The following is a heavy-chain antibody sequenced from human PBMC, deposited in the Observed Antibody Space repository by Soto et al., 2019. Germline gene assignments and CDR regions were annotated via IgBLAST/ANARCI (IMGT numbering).Heavy chain of an antibody. CDR3: ARGGGWVGEASFDS. CDR1: GYTFTSYT. J-gene: IGHJ4*02. CDR2: INAGNGRE. V-gene: IGHV1-3*01. D-gene: IGHD3-10*01. Sequence: QVQLEQSGAEVKKPGASVKVSCKTSGYTFTSYTLHWVRQAPGQGLEWMGWINAGNGREKYSQRFQDRVSLSTDKSATPGYMELRSLRSEDTEMYFCARGGGWVGEASFDSWGQGTLVTVSS.